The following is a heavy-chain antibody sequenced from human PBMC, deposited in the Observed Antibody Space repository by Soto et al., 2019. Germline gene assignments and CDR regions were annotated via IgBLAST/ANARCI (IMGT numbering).Heavy chain of an antibody. V-gene: IGHV3-30-3*01. D-gene: IGHD3-16*01. CDR3: EIPLCIDVNNWGSVDL. Sequence: QVQLVESGGGVVQPGRSLRLSCAAYGFTFSSYAMHWVRQATGKGLERVAVISYDGRNKYYADSVKGRFPISRDNSKSSLYLRMNRLSPSDTAVYCFEIPLCIDVNNWGSVDLCCRGTLVTVSS. CDR1: GFTFSSYA. CDR2: ISYDGRNK. J-gene: IGHJ2*01.